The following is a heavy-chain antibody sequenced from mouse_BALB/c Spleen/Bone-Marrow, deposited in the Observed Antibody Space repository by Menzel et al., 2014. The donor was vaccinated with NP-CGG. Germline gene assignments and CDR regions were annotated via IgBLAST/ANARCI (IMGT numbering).Heavy chain of an antibody. D-gene: IGHD2-4*01. J-gene: IGHJ3*01. CDR2: INPSNGGT. V-gene: IGHV1S81*02. Sequence: VKLMESGAELVKPGAPVKLSCKASGYTFTSYYMYWVKQRPGQGLEWIGEINPSNGGTNFNEKFKSKATLTVDKSSSTAYMQLSSLTSEDSAVYYCTNDYLFAYWGQGTLVTVSA. CDR1: GYTFTSYY. CDR3: TNDYLFAY.